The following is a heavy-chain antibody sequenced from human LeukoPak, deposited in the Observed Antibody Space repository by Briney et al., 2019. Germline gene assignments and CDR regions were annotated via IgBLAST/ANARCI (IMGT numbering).Heavy chain of an antibody. J-gene: IGHJ6*03. CDR3: ARVRGSGFCSGSSCAKDPGYYYYMDV. V-gene: IGHV1-69*05. D-gene: IGHD2-2*01. CDR2: IIPIFGTA. CDR1: GYTFTSYG. Sequence: SVKVSCKASGYTFTSYGISWVRQAPGQGLEWMGGIIPIFGTANYAQKFQGRVTITTDESTSTAYMELSSLRAEDTAVYYCARVRGSGFCSGSSCAKDPGYYYYMDVWGKGTTVTVSS.